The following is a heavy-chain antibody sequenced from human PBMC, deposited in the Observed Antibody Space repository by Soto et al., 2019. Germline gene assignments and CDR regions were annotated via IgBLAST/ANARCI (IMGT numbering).Heavy chain of an antibody. D-gene: IGHD3-10*01. Sequence: GESLKISCKGSGYSFTNYWIGWVRQMPGKGLEWMGIIYPGDSDTRYSPYFQSQVTISADKSITTAYLQWSSLKASDTAMYYCARYSLYYGSGSYYTSLYYYYMDVWGKGTTVTVSS. J-gene: IGHJ6*03. V-gene: IGHV5-51*01. CDR1: GYSFTNYW. CDR3: ARYSLYYGSGSYYTSLYYYYMDV. CDR2: IYPGDSDT.